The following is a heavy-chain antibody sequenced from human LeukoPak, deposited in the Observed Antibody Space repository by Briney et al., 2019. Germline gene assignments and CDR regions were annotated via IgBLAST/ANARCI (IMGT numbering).Heavy chain of an antibody. D-gene: IGHD2-2*01. CDR3: ARDRIVVVPAARYYYYGMDV. J-gene: IGHJ6*02. V-gene: IGHV1-69*04. CDR2: IIPILGIA. Sequence: GASVKVSCKASGGTFSSYAISWVRQAPGQGLEWMGRIIPILGIANYAQKFQGRVTITADKSTSTAYMELGSLRSEDTAVYYCARDRIVVVPAARYYYYGMDVWGQGTTVTVSS. CDR1: GGTFSSYA.